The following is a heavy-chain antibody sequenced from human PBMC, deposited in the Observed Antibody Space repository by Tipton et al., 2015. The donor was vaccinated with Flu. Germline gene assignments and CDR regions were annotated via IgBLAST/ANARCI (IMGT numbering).Heavy chain of an antibody. D-gene: IGHD4-11*01. CDR3: ARRDYSNYVSDPKNWFDP. CDR2: IHYSGSP. Sequence: LRLSCAASGFTFSDHYMDWVRQAPGKGLEWIGNIHYSGSPHYNPSLKSRVTITVDTSKNQFSLRLTSMTAADTALYYCARRDYSNYVSDPKNWFDPWGQGTLVTVSS. V-gene: IGHV4-38-2*01. J-gene: IGHJ5*02. CDR1: GFTFSDHY.